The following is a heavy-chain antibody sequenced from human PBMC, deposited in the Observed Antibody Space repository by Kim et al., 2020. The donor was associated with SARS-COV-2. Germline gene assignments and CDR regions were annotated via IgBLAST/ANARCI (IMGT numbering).Heavy chain of an antibody. Sequence: SPSFQAQVTISADKSISTAYLQWSSLKASDTAIYYCARRVYGGDAYYFNYWGQGTLVTVSS. CDR3: ARRVYGGDAYYFNY. V-gene: IGHV5-51*01. J-gene: IGHJ4*02. D-gene: IGHD2-21*02.